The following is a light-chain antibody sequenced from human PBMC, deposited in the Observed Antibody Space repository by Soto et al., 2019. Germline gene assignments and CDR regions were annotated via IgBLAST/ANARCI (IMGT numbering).Light chain of an antibody. CDR2: RNN. CDR1: SSNIGSNY. Sequence: QSVLTQPPSASGTPGQRVTISCSGSSSNIGSNYVYWYQQLPGTAPKLLIYRNNQRPSGVPDRFSGSKSGTSASLAISVLRSEDEADYYCAAWDDSLSGFYVFGTRTKLTVL. V-gene: IGLV1-47*01. J-gene: IGLJ1*01. CDR3: AAWDDSLSGFYV.